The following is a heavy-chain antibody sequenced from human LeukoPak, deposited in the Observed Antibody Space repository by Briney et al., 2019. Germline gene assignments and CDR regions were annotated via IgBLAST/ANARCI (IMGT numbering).Heavy chain of an antibody. CDR2: ISSSGSTI. D-gene: IGHD4-17*01. CDR3: ARVGNGDYRYYFYMDV. CDR1: GFTFSDYY. Sequence: GGSLRLSCAASGFTFSDYYMSWIRQAPGKGLEWVSYISSSGSTIYYADSVKGRFTISRDNAKNSLYLQMNSLRAEDTAVYYCARVGNGDYRYYFYMDVWGKGTTVTISS. J-gene: IGHJ6*03. V-gene: IGHV3-11*01.